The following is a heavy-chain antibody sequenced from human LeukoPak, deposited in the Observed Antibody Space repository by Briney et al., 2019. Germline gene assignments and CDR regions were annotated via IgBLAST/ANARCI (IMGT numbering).Heavy chain of an antibody. J-gene: IGHJ5*02. CDR2: ISSSSSYT. Sequence: GGSLRLSCAASGFTFSDYYMSWIRQAPGKGLEWVSYISSSSSYTNYADSVKGRFTISRDNSKNTLYLQMNSLRAEDTAAYYCAKDPRQQVVGYFDPWGQGTLVTVSS. CDR1: GFTFSDYY. D-gene: IGHD6-13*01. CDR3: AKDPRQQVVGYFDP. V-gene: IGHV3-11*05.